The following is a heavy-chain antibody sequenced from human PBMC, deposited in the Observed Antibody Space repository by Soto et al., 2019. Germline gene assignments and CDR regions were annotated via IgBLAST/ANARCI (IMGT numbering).Heavy chain of an antibody. CDR2: ISANDVGT. CDR1: GFTLRNYA. Sequence: LRLSCEASGFTLRNYAMTWVRQAPGKGLEWVSLISANDVGTYYAESVKTRFTISTDQTRNTVYLQMDSLRADDTAIYYCAKAKNDYNWDNRPPFDYWGQGTLVTVSS. V-gene: IGHV3-23*01. J-gene: IGHJ4*02. D-gene: IGHD1-20*01. CDR3: AKAKNDYNWDNRPPFDY.